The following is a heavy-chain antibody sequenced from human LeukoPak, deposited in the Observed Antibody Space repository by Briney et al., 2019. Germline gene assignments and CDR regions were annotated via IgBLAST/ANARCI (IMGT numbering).Heavy chain of an antibody. J-gene: IGHJ4*02. CDR2: FDPEDGET. V-gene: IGHV1-24*01. D-gene: IGHD3-22*01. Sequence: ASVKVSCKVSGYTLTELSMHWVRQAPGKGLEWMGGFDPEDGETIYAQEFQGRVTMTEDTSTDTAYMELSSLRSEDTAVYYCATDRSNYYDSSGYSPSYWGQGTLVTVSS. CDR1: GYTLTELS. CDR3: ATDRSNYYDSSGYSPSY.